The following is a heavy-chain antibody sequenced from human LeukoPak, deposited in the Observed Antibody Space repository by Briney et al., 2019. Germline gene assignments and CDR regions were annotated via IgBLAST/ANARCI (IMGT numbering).Heavy chain of an antibody. CDR3: ARSTNYCTNGVCYTDYFDY. D-gene: IGHD2-8*01. Sequence: DPSETLSLTCTVSGGSISSYYWSWIRQPPGKGLEWIGYIYYSGSTNYNPSLKSRVTISVDTSKNQFSLKLSSVTAADTAVYYCARSTNYCTNGVCYTDYFDYWGQGTLVTVSS. CDR1: GGSISSYY. J-gene: IGHJ4*02. CDR2: IYYSGST. V-gene: IGHV4-59*01.